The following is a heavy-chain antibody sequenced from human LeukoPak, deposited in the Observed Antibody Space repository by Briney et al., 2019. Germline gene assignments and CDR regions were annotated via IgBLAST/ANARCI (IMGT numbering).Heavy chain of an antibody. J-gene: IGHJ4*02. CDR3: SREWGNGNDLRPDY. D-gene: IGHD1-1*01. Sequence: SGGSLRLSCAASGFTVSSNYMSWVRQAPGKGLEWVSAIYSGGSTYYADSVKGRFTISRDNSKNTLYLQMNSLRAEDTAVYYCSREWGNGNDLRPDYWGQGTLVTVSS. CDR2: IYSGGST. V-gene: IGHV3-53*01. CDR1: GFTVSSNY.